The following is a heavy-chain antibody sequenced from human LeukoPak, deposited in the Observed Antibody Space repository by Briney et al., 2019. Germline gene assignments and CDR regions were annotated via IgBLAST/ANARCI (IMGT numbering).Heavy chain of an antibody. Sequence: PGGSLRLSCAASGFTFSSSWMGWARQAPGKGLEWVSSISSSSSYIYYADSVKGRFTISRDNAKNSLYLQMNSLRAEDTAVYYCARDLYYYDSSGYPLAGDAFDIWGQGTMVTVSS. CDR2: ISSSSSYI. V-gene: IGHV3-21*01. J-gene: IGHJ3*02. D-gene: IGHD3-22*01. CDR3: ARDLYYYDSSGYPLAGDAFDI. CDR1: GFTFSSSW.